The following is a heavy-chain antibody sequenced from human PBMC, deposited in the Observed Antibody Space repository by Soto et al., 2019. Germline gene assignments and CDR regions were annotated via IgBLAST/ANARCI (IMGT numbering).Heavy chain of an antibody. J-gene: IGHJ6*02. CDR2: ISGSGGST. CDR3: AKGPLGDFWSGYLDYYGMDV. V-gene: IGHV3-23*01. D-gene: IGHD3-3*01. Sequence: PGGSLSLSCAASGFTFSSYAMSWVRQAPGKGLEWVSAISGSGGSTYYADSVKGRFTISRDNSKNTLYLQMNSLRAEDTAVYYCAKGPLGDFWSGYLDYYGMDVWGQGTTVTVSS. CDR1: GFTFSSYA.